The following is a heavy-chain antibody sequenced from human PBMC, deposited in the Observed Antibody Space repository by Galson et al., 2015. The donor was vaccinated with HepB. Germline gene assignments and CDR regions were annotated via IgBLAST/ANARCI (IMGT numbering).Heavy chain of an antibody. CDR3: AKNYGYFDY. V-gene: IGHV3-23*01. J-gene: IGHJ4*02. Sequence: SLRLSCAASGFSFSTWAVTWVRQAPGKGLEWVSVITSTGDTIYYADSVKGRFTVSRDNSKSTLYLQLSNLRADDTAVYYCAKNYGYFDYWGQGTLVTVSS. CDR1: GFSFSTWA. D-gene: IGHD4-17*01. CDR2: ITSTGDTI.